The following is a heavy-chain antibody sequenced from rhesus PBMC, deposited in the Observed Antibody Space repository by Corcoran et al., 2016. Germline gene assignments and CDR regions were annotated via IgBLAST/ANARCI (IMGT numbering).Heavy chain of an antibody. CDR1: GGSVCSTNW. J-gene: IGHJ4*01. CDR2: ISGSGGST. CDR3: AKGGYYFDY. D-gene: IGHD3-9*01. Sequence: QLQLPESDPGLVKPSEPLSLTCAASGGSVCSTNWWSWIRQPPGKGLEWIGRISGSGGSTSYNPSLTSRVTISTDTSKNQFSLKVSSVTAADTAVYYCAKGGYYFDYWGQGVLVTVSS. V-gene: IGHV4-57*01.